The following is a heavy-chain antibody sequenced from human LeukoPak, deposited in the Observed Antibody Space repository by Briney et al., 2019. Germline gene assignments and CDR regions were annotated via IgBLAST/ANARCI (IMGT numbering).Heavy chain of an antibody. CDR2: IYSGGST. V-gene: IGHV3-66*02. J-gene: IGHJ6*02. D-gene: IGHD6-19*01. CDR3: ASGYRSFPDFYHGLDV. Sequence: GGSLRLSCAASGFTISNNYFTWVRQAPGKGLEWVSVIYSGGSTYYADSVRGRFTISRDNSENTVYLQVNNLRAEDTAVYYCASGYRSFPDFYHGLDVWGQGTTVTVSS. CDR1: GFTISNNY.